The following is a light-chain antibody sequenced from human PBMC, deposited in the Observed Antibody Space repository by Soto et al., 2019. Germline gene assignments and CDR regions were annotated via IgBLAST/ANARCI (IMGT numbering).Light chain of an antibody. Sequence: DIQMTQSPSTLSASVGDRVTLTCRASQSISSWLAWYQQKPGKAPKLLIYDASSLESGVPSRFSGSGSGTEFTLTISSLQPDDFATYYCQQYNSYSWTFGQGNKVDNK. CDR2: DAS. J-gene: IGKJ1*01. V-gene: IGKV1-5*01. CDR3: QQYNSYSWT. CDR1: QSISSW.